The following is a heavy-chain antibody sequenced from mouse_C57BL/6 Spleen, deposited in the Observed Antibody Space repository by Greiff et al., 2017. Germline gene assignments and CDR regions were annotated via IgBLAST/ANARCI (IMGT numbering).Heavy chain of an antibody. CDR2: IYPGDGDT. CDR1: GYAFSSSW. Sequence: QVQLQQSGPELVKPGASVKISCKASGYAFSSSWMNWVKQRPGKGLEWVGRIYPGDGDTNYNGKFKGKATLTADKSSSTAYMQLSSLTSEDSAVYFCARWPPYYGSSPYWYFDVWGTGTTVTVSS. CDR3: ARWPPYYGSSPYWYFDV. J-gene: IGHJ1*03. D-gene: IGHD1-1*01. V-gene: IGHV1-82*01.